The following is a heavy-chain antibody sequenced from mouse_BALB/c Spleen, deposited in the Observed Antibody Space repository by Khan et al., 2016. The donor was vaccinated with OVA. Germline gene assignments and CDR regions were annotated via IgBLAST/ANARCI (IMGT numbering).Heavy chain of an antibody. CDR3: ASELGRYYAMDY. D-gene: IGHD4-1*01. CDR2: ISYSGST. Sequence: EVKLEESGPGLVKPSQSLSLTCTVAGYSITSDYAWNWIRQFPGNKLEWMGYISYSGSTGYNPSLKSRISITRDTSKNQFFLQLNSVTTEDTATXSCASELGRYYAMDYWGQGTSVTFSS. V-gene: IGHV3-2*02. J-gene: IGHJ4*01. CDR1: GYSITSDYA.